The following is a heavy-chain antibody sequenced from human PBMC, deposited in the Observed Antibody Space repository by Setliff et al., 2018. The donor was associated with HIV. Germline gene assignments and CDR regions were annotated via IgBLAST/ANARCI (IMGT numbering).Heavy chain of an antibody. CDR1: GGSISSHY. D-gene: IGHD3-10*01. CDR3: ARHGLLWFGAGYNWFDP. CDR2: IYYSGST. J-gene: IGHJ5*02. V-gene: IGHV4-59*11. Sequence: SETLSLTCTVSGGSISSHYWSWIRQPPGKGLEWIGNIYYSGSTNYNPSPKSRVTISVDTSKNQFSLKLSSVTAADTAVYYCARHGLLWFGAGYNWFDPWGQGTLVTVSS.